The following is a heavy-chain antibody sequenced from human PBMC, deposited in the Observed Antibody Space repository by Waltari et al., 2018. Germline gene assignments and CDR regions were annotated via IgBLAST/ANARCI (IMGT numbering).Heavy chain of an antibody. Sequence: QLMQSGAEVKKPGASVRVSCKASGYTFTSYSINWVRQAPGRGLEWMGWIGGYNGNINDEQSLQGRISMTTDTSTSTAYMELRSMTSDDTAVYYCARDRGPSAVTSFDSWGQGTLVTVSP. J-gene: IGHJ4*02. V-gene: IGHV1-18*01. D-gene: IGHD4-17*01. CDR3: ARDRGPSAVTSFDS. CDR2: IGGYNGNI. CDR1: GYTFTSYS.